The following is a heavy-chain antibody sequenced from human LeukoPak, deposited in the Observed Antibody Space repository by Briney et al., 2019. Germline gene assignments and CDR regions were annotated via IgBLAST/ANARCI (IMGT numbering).Heavy chain of an antibody. J-gene: IGHJ4*02. CDR1: GFTFSSYA. Sequence: GGFLRLSRAASGFTFSSYAMTWVRQAPEKGLEWVSSVSDSGTNTYYADSVKDRFTISRDNSKNTLYLQMNSLRAEDTAVYYCAKSYDYWGQRTLVTVSS. CDR3: AKSYDY. V-gene: IGHV3-23*01. CDR2: VSDSGTNT.